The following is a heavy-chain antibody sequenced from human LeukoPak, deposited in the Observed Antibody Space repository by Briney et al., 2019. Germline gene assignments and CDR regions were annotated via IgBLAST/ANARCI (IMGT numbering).Heavy chain of an antibody. CDR2: ISGSGGSS. J-gene: IGHJ4*02. V-gene: IGHV3-23*01. CDR3: AKALGGSGSYYNLYYFDY. Sequence: GGSLRLSCAASGFTFSSYAMSWVRQAPGKGLEWVSAISGSGGSSYYADSVKGRFTISRDNSKNTLYLQMSSLRAEDTAVYYCAKALGGSGSYYNLYYFDYWGQGTLVTVSS. CDR1: GFTFSSYA. D-gene: IGHD3-10*01.